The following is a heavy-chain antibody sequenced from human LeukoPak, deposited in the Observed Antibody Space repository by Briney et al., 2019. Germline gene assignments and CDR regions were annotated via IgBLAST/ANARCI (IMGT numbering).Heavy chain of an antibody. Sequence: ETLSLTCAVYGGSFSGYYWSWVRQAPGKGLEWVSVIYSGGSTYYADSVKGRFTISRDNSKNTLYLQMNSLRAEDTAVYYCARDMTSSGWTTYYYGMDVWGQGTTVTVSS. CDR3: ARDMTSSGWTTYYYGMDV. J-gene: IGHJ6*02. V-gene: IGHV3-66*01. CDR1: GGSFSGYY. CDR2: IYSGGST. D-gene: IGHD6-19*01.